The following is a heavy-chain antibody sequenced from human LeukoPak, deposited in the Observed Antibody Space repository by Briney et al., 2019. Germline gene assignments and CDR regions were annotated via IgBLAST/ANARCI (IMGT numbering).Heavy chain of an antibody. CDR1: GGSISSGGYS. CDR3: ARGRHYYGSGSYYADQIFDY. Sequence: PSETLSLTCAVSGGSISSGGYSWSWIRQPPGKGLEWIGYIYHSGSTYYNPSLKSRVTISVDRSKNQFSLKLSSVTAADTTVYYCARGRHYYGSGSYYADQIFDYWGQGTLVTVSS. J-gene: IGHJ4*02. CDR2: IYHSGST. V-gene: IGHV4-30-2*01. D-gene: IGHD3-10*01.